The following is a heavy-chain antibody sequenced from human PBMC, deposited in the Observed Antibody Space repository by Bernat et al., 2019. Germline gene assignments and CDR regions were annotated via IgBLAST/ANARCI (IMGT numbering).Heavy chain of an antibody. D-gene: IGHD4-17*01. Sequence: EVQLVESGGGRVKPGGSLRLSCAASGFTFSSYSMNWFRQAPGKGLEWVSYISSSSSYTHNADSVKGRFTIARDNAKNSLYLQMNSLRAEDTAVYYCARVHRNPTVTTGYYYYYMDVWGKGTTVPVSS. J-gene: IGHJ6*03. CDR2: ISSSSSYT. V-gene: IGHV3-21*05. CDR3: ARVHRNPTVTTGYYYYYMDV. CDR1: GFTFSSYS.